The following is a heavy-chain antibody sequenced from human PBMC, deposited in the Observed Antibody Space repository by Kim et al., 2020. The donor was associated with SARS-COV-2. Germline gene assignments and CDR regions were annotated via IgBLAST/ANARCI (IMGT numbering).Heavy chain of an antibody. CDR3: SCGNY. D-gene: IGHD2-15*01. CDR2: ISYDGRNK. J-gene: IGHJ6*01. V-gene: IGHV3-30-3*01. Sequence: GGSLRLSCAASGLSFDSAAMNWVRQAPGKGLEWVAGISYDGRNKEYADSVKGRFTIISDNPKSTMYLQMNIHRVEDTAVYFCSCGNY. CDR1: GLSFDSAA.